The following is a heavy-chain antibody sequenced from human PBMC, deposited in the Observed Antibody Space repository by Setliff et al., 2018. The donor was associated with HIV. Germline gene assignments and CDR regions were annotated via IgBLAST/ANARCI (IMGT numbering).Heavy chain of an antibody. CDR3: ARDYLYYNLYNGSPVYGMDV. Sequence: GALRLSCAASLVTFGNYKFNWVREAPGRGLEWVSSISIGSGGAIDYADSVQGRFTISRDNSKNSLYLQMNSLRVEDTAVYYCARDYLYYNLYNGSPVYGMDVWGQGTTVTVSS. CDR1: LVTFGNYK. CDR2: ISIGSGGAI. J-gene: IGHJ6*02. V-gene: IGHV3-48*03. D-gene: IGHD3-3*01.